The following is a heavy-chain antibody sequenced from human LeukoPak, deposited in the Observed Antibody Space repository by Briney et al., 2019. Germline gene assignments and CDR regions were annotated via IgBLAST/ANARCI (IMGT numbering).Heavy chain of an antibody. CDR3: ARGFRGDNFDY. Sequence: SETLSLTCTVSGGSISNYVWSWIRQPPGKGLEWIGYIYYSGSTNYNPSLKSRVTISVDTSKNQFSLKLSSVTAADTAVYFCARGFRGDNFDYWGQGTLVTVSS. V-gene: IGHV4-59*08. CDR2: IYYSGST. J-gene: IGHJ4*02. D-gene: IGHD7-27*01. CDR1: GGSISNYV.